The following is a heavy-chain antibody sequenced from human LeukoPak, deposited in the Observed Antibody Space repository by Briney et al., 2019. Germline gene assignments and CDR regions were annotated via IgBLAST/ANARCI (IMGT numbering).Heavy chain of an antibody. CDR3: ARSGGYYDSSGYYLDY. V-gene: IGHV3-53*01. Sequence: PGGSLRLSCAASGFTVSSNYMSWVRQAPGKGLEWVSVIYSGGSTYYADSVKGRFTISRDNSKNTLYLQMYSLRAEDTAVYYCARSGGYYDSSGYYLDYWGQGTLVTVSS. CDR2: IYSGGST. CDR1: GFTVSSNY. D-gene: IGHD3-22*01. J-gene: IGHJ4*02.